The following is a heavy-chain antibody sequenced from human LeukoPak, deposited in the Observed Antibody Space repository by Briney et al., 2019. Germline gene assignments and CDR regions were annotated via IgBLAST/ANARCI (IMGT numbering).Heavy chain of an antibody. Sequence: SETLSLTCSVSGASISSYSWSWIRQTPGKGLEWIGYIYNSATTNYNPSLKSRLTISVDTSKNQISLKLTSVTAADTAVYYCARNSSSSWGYYSMDVWGKGTTVTGSS. CDR3: ARNSSSSWGYYSMDV. V-gene: IGHV4-59*01. J-gene: IGHJ6*03. CDR2: IYNSATT. D-gene: IGHD6-13*01. CDR1: GASISSYS.